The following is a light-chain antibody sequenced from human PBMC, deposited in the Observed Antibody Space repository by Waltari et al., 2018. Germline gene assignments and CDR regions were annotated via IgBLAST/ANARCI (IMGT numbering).Light chain of an antibody. V-gene: IGLV1-40*01. Sequence: SVLTRPPSVSGPAGQRVTIPCTGSSSTIGPGYHVHWYLHIPGKAPTLLICRDNHRRSGVPDRFSCSKSGNSASLSITGLQAEDEADYYCPSYHGSLIAVVFGGGTKLTVL. CDR2: RDN. CDR3: PSYHGSLIAVV. CDR1: SSTIGPGYH. J-gene: IGLJ2*01.